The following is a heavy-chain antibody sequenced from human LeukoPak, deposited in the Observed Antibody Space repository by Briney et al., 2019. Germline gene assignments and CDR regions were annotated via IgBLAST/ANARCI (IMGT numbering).Heavy chain of an antibody. CDR1: GDSVSNNSAA. CDR3: ARALAREGYYFDY. CDR2: TYYRSKWYN. J-gene: IGHJ4*02. D-gene: IGHD3-16*01. V-gene: IGHV6-1*01. Sequence: SQTLSLTCAISGDSVSNNSAAWNWIRQSPSRGLEWLGRTYYRSKWYNDYPVSVKSRVTINPDTSKNQFSLQLKSVTPEDTAVYYCARALAREGYYFDYWDQGALVTVSS.